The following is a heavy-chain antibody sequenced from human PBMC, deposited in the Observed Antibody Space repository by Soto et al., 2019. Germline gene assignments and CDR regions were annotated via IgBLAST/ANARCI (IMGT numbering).Heavy chain of an antibody. CDR1: GGTFRTSA. CDR3: ARDKDRQQLGGNYYYIMDV. J-gene: IGHJ6*01. CDR2: IMPVFSTP. Sequence: SVKVSCKTSGGTFRTSAISWVRQAPGQGLEWMGGIMPVFSTPDYAQRFQGRVTITADESTGTAYMELSSLRSEDTAVYYCARDKDRQQLGGNYYYIMDVWGQGTTVTVSS. D-gene: IGHD3-3*02. V-gene: IGHV1-69*13.